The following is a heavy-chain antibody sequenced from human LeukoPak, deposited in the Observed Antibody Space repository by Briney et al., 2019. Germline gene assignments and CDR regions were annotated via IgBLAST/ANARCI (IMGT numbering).Heavy chain of an antibody. D-gene: IGHD6-25*01. Sequence: PGGSLRLSCAASGFTFSSYAMHWVRQAPGKGLEWVAVISYDGSNKYYADSVKGRFTISRDNSKNTLYLQMNSLRAEDTAVYYCARTAGIAADFDYWGQGTLVTVSS. J-gene: IGHJ4*02. CDR1: GFTFSSYA. CDR2: ISYDGSNK. V-gene: IGHV3-30-3*01. CDR3: ARTAGIAADFDY.